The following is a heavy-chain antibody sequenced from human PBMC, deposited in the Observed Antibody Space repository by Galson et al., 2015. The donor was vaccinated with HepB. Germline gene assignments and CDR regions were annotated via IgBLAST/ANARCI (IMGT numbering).Heavy chain of an antibody. CDR3: ARGDAGYLDY. J-gene: IGHJ4*02. CDR1: GYIFSNYY. D-gene: IGHD2-8*01. CDR2: ISAYNGGT. Sequence: SVKVSCKASGYIFSNYYICWVRQAPGQGLEWMGCISAYNGGTNYAQKFQGRVTLTTDTSTATAYMELRSLRSDDTAVYYCARGDAGYLDYWGQGTLVTVSS. V-gene: IGHV1-18*01.